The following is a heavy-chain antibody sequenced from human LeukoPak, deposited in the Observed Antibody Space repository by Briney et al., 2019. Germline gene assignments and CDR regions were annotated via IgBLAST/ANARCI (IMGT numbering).Heavy chain of an antibody. CDR2: ISYDGSNK. D-gene: IGHD6-19*01. CDR3: ARDRSRFSSGWYGPVDY. CDR1: GFTFSSYA. V-gene: IGHV3-30*04. Sequence: GGSLRLFCAASGFTFSSYAMHWVRQAPGKGLEWVAVISYDGSNKYYADSVKGRFTISRDNSKNTLYLQMNSLRAEDTAEYYCARDRSRFSSGWYGPVDYWGQGTLVTVTS. J-gene: IGHJ4*02.